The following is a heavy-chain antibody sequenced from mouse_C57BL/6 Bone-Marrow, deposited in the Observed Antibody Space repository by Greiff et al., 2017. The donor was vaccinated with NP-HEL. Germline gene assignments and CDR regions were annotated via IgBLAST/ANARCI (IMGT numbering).Heavy chain of an antibody. CDR3: ARGGGSSYWYFEV. V-gene: IGHV3-1*01. CDR2: ISYSGST. Sequence: EVHLVESGPGMVKPSQSLSLTCTVTGYSITSGYDWHWIRHFPGNILEWMGYISYSGSTNYNPSLKSRISLTHDTSKNHFFLKVNAVTTEDTATYYCARGGGSSYWYFEVWGTGTTVTVSS. J-gene: IGHJ1*03. CDR1: GYSITSGYD. D-gene: IGHD1-1*01.